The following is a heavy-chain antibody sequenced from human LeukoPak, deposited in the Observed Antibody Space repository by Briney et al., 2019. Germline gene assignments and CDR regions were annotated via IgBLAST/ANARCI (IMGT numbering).Heavy chain of an antibody. CDR3: ARPIPADAGAFDI. D-gene: IGHD6-13*01. Sequence: PGGSLRLSCAASGFTFSDYYMSWIRQAPGKGLEWVSYISSSSTSTYYADSVKGRFTISRDNSKNTLNLQMNSLRAEDTAVYYCARPIPADAGAFDIWGQGTVVTVSS. CDR1: GFTFSDYY. V-gene: IGHV3-11*06. J-gene: IGHJ3*02. CDR2: ISSSSTST.